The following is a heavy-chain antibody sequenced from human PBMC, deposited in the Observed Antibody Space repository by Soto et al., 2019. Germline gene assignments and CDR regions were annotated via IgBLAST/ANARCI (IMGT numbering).Heavy chain of an antibody. CDR3: ARDNYGIDY. D-gene: IGHD3-16*01. V-gene: IGHV3-33*01. CDR1: GFTFSNYG. CDR2: IRYDGTNI. Sequence: QVQLVESGGGVVQPGRSLRLSCAASGFTFSNYGMHWVRQPPGKGLEWVAVIRYDGTNIYYEDSVKGRFTISRDNSKNTLYLQMNSLRAEDTAVYYCARDNYGIDYWGQGTLVTVSS. J-gene: IGHJ4*02.